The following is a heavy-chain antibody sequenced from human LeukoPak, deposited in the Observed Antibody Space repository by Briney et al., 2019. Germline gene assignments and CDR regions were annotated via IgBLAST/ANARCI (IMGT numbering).Heavy chain of an antibody. D-gene: IGHD3-10*01. Sequence: ASVKVSCKASGFTFTHYYIHWVRQACGQGLEWTGRIDGETGNTRYAQNFQGRVTMTRDTSTSTVYMELSSLRFEDTADYYCARDPGGNYFGPGTYFAYWGQGTLLTVSS. CDR3: ARDPGGNYFGPGTYFAY. V-gene: IGHV1-46*01. J-gene: IGHJ4*02. CDR2: IDGETGNT. CDR1: GFTFTHYY.